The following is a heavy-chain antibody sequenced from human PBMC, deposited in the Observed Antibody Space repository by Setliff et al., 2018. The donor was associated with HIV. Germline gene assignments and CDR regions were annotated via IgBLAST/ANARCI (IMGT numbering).Heavy chain of an antibody. J-gene: IGHJ3*01. V-gene: IGHV4-38-2*01. Sequence: SETLSLTCAVSGYSISSGFYWSWMRQPPGKGLEWIGSIYQSGNTNYNPSLESRLTISVDTSRDQFSLQLTSVTAADTAVYYCARAPPGIQNDAFDVWGQGTMVTVSS. CDR1: GYSISSGFY. CDR2: IYQSGNT. CDR3: ARAPPGIQNDAFDV.